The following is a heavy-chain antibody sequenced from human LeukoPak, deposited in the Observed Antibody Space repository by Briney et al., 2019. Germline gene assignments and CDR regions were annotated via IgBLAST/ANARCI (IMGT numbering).Heavy chain of an antibody. J-gene: IGHJ6*03. CDR3: ARQGSSGWYPSDYYYYYMDV. D-gene: IGHD6-19*01. CDR2: IYPGDSDT. V-gene: IGHV5-51*01. CDR1: GYSFTSYW. Sequence: GESLKISCKGSGYSFTSYWIDWVRQMPGKGLEWMGIIYPGDSDTRYSPSFQGQVTISADESISTAYLQWSSLKASDTAMYYCARQGSSGWYPSDYYYYYMDVWGKGTTVTVSS.